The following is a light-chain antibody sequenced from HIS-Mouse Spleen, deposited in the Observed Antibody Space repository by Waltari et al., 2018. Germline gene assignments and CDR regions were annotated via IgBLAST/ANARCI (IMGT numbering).Light chain of an antibody. Sequence: QSVLTQPPSASGTPGQRVTIPCSGRSSNIGSNYVHRYQQLPGTAPKLLIYRNNQRPSGVPDRFSGSKSGTSASLAISGLRSEDEADYYCAAWDDSLSGPVFGGGTKLTVL. CDR3: AAWDDSLSGPV. CDR2: RNN. J-gene: IGLJ3*02. CDR1: SSNIGSNY. V-gene: IGLV1-47*01.